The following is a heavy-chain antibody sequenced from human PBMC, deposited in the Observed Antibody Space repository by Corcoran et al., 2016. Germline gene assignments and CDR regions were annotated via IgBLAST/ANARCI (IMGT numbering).Heavy chain of an antibody. CDR1: GFTFSSYW. D-gene: IGHD2-8*01. CDR3: ARDSGYCTNGVCYTYYYGMDV. CDR2: IKQDGSEK. V-gene: IGHV3-7*01. Sequence: EVQLVESGGGLVQPGGSLRLSCAASGFTFSSYWMSWVRQAPGKGLEWVANIKQDGSEKYYVDSVKGRFTISRDNAKNSLYLQTNSLRAEDTAVYYCARDSGYCTNGVCYTYYYGMDVWGQGTTVTVSS. J-gene: IGHJ6*02.